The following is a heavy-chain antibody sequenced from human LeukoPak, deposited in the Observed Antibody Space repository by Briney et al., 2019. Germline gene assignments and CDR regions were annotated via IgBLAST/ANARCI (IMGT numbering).Heavy chain of an antibody. CDR2: MNPNSGNT. D-gene: IGHD1-26*01. J-gene: IGHJ4*02. CDR3: ARETSGSYYIDC. CDR1: GYTFTRYD. V-gene: IGHV1-8*03. Sequence: ASVEVSCKASGYTFTRYDINWVRQATGQGLEWMGWMNPNSGNTGYAQKFQDRVTITRDTSMSTAYMELSSLRSEDTAVYYCARETSGSYYIDCWGQGTLVTVSS.